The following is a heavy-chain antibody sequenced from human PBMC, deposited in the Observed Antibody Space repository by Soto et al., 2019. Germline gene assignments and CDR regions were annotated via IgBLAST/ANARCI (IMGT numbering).Heavy chain of an antibody. CDR1: GGSISRGVYY. V-gene: IGHV4-31*03. J-gene: IGHJ5*02. Sequence: SETLSLTCTVSGGSISRGVYYWSWIRQHPRKGLEWIGYIYYSGSTYYNPSFKSRVTISQDTSKNQLSLELTSVTAADTAVYYCAASSTAAANWFDPRGLGALVTVSS. D-gene: IGHD2-2*01. CDR3: AASSTAAANWFDP. CDR2: IYYSGST.